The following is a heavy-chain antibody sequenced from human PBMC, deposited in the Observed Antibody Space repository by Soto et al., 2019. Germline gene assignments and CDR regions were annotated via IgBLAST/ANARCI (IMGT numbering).Heavy chain of an antibody. D-gene: IGHD3-10*01. Sequence: QVQLVESGGGVVQPGRSLRLSCAASGFTFSSYGMHWVRQAPGKGLEWVAVISYDGSNKYHADSVKGRFTISRDNSKDTLYLQMNSLRAEDTAVYYCARDFGRFDYGSAYFDYWGQGTPVTVSS. V-gene: IGHV3-30*03. J-gene: IGHJ4*02. CDR3: ARDFGRFDYGSAYFDY. CDR2: ISYDGSNK. CDR1: GFTFSSYG.